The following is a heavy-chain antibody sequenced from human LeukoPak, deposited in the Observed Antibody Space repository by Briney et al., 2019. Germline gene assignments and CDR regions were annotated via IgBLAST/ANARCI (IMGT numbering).Heavy chain of an antibody. CDR3: ARDRPMYSTSWYGNDY. Sequence: PGTSLRLSCAASGFTFGSYGMHWVRQAPGKGLEWVAVIWYDGSNKYYGDSVKGRFTISRDNSKNTLYLQMNSLQAEDTAVYYCARDRPMYSTSWYGNDYWGQGTLVTVSS. CDR2: IWYDGSNK. CDR1: GFTFGSYG. D-gene: IGHD6-13*01. V-gene: IGHV3-33*01. J-gene: IGHJ4*02.